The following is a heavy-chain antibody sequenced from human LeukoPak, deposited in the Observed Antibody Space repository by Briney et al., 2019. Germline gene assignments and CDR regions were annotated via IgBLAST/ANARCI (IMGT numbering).Heavy chain of an antibody. Sequence: QVQLQESGPGLVKPSQTLSLTCTVSGGSISSGDYYWGWIRQPPGKGLEWIGYIYYSGSTNYNPSLKSRVTISVDKSKNQFSLKLSSVTAADTAVYYCARRWQIYGFDPWGQGTLVTVSS. D-gene: IGHD5/OR15-5a*01. CDR1: GGSISSGDYY. CDR2: IYYSGST. CDR3: ARRWQIYGFDP. J-gene: IGHJ5*02. V-gene: IGHV4-30-4*01.